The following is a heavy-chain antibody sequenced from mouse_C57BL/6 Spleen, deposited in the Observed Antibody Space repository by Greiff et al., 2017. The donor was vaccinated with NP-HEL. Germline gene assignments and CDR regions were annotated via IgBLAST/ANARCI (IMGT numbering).Heavy chain of an antibody. D-gene: IGHD1-1*01. J-gene: IGHJ3*01. CDR1: GYAFSSYW. CDR3: ARGSYGRGFAY. Sequence: VQLQESGAELVKPGASVKISCKASGYAFSSYWMNWVKQRPGKGLEWIGQIYPGDGDTNYNGKFKGKATLTADTSSSTAYMQLSSLTSEDSAVYVCARGSYGRGFAYWGQGTLVTVSA. V-gene: IGHV1-80*01. CDR2: IYPGDGDT.